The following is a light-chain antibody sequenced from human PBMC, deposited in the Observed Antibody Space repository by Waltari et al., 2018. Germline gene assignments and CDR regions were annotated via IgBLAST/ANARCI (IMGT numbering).Light chain of an antibody. Sequence: DIVLTQSPATLSLSPGERATLSCRASQSLSNYLAWYQQKPGQAPRLLIYDTSNRSTGIPARFSGSGFGTYFTLTISSLEPEDFAVYYCQQRRNWPLTFGGGTKVEIK. CDR3: QQRRNWPLT. CDR2: DTS. V-gene: IGKV3-11*01. J-gene: IGKJ4*01. CDR1: QSLSNY.